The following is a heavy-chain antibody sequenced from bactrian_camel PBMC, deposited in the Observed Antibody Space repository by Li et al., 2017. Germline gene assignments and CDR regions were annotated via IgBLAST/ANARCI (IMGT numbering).Heavy chain of an antibody. CDR3: VRPVFDSDYAPAFGY. J-gene: IGHJ6*01. CDR2: ITSDGIT. CDR1: GLTFDGRA. D-gene: IGHD4*01. Sequence: VQLVESGGGLVQAGGSLRLSCTASGLTFDGRAMGWFRQAPGKERELVSTITSDGITYYEDSVKGRFTISQDNAKNTVYLQMNTLKPEDTAVYYCVRPVFDSDYAPAFGYWGQGTQVTVS. V-gene: IGHV3S55*01.